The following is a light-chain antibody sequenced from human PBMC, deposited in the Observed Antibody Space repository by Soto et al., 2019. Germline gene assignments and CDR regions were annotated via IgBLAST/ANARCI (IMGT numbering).Light chain of an antibody. V-gene: IGKV3D-11*01. J-gene: IGKJ5*01. Sequence: EIVLTQSPATLSLSPGERATLSCRASQGVSSYLAWYQQKPGQAPRLLIYDASNRATGIPARFSGSGPGTDFTLTISSLEPEDFAVYYCQQRNTFGQGTRLDLK. CDR2: DAS. CDR1: QGVSSY. CDR3: QQRNT.